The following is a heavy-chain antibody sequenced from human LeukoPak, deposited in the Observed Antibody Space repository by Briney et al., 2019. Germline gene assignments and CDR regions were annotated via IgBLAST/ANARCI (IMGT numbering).Heavy chain of an antibody. J-gene: IGHJ4*02. D-gene: IGHD3-22*01. V-gene: IGHV4-61*01. Sequence: PSETLSLTCTVSGGSVSSGSYYWSWIWQPPGKGLEWIGYIYYSGSTNYNPSLKSRVTISVDTSKNQFSLKLSSVTAADTAVYYCARTVVGSGYFQFDYWGQGTLVTVSS. CDR1: GGSVSSGSYY. CDR2: IYYSGST. CDR3: ARTVVGSGYFQFDY.